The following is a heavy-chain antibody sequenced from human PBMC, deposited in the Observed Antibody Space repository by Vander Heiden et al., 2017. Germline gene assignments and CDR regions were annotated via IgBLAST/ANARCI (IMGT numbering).Heavy chain of an antibody. CDR3: ARGAVDLQRNDALDL. Sequence: EVQLVESGGGLVKPGGSLRLSCAASGFTFSSYSMNWVRQAPGKGLEWVSSISITSSHIYYADSRKGRFTISRDNAKNALFLQMNSLRVDDTAVYYCARGAVDLQRNDALDLWGQGTTVTVSS. V-gene: IGHV3-21*01. D-gene: IGHD6-25*01. J-gene: IGHJ3*01. CDR1: GFTFSSYS. CDR2: ISITSSHI.